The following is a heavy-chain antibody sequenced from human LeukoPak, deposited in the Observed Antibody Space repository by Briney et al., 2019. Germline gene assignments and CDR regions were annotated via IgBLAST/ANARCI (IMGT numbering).Heavy chain of an antibody. CDR1: GFTFSSYG. J-gene: IGHJ4*02. CDR2: IRYDGSNK. CDR3: AKWPMVRGVDQYYFDY. Sequence: GGSLRLSCAASGFTFSSYGMHWVRQAPGKGLEWVAFIRYDGSNKYYADSVKGRFTISRDNSKNTLYLQMNSLRAEDTAVYYCAKWPMVRGVDQYYFDYWGQGTLVTVSS. V-gene: IGHV3-30*02. D-gene: IGHD3-10*01.